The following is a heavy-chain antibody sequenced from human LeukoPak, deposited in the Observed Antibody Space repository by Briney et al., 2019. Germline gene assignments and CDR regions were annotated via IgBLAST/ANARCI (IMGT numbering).Heavy chain of an antibody. CDR3: TTWILRLAVAVPDY. CDR1: GFTFSNAW. D-gene: IGHD6-19*01. J-gene: IGHJ4*02. CDR2: IKSKTDGETT. Sequence: SGGSLRLSCAVSGFTFSNAWMSWVRQAPGKGREWVGRIKSKTDGETTYYAAPMKGRFTISSNYSKNTLFLQMSSLETENTTVYYCTTWILRLAVAVPDYWGQGTLVTVSS. V-gene: IGHV3-15*01.